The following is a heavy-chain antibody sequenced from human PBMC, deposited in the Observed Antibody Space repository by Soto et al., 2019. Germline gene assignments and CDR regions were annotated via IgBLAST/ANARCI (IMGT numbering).Heavy chain of an antibody. CDR3: ARDPHGRYYDSSGYSDY. CDR2: IYYSGST. J-gene: IGHJ4*02. V-gene: IGHV4-30-4*01. Sequence: SETLSLTCTVSGGSISSGDYYWSWIRQPPGKGLEWIGYIYYSGSTYYNPSLKSRVTISVDTSKNQFSLKLSSVTAADTAVYYCARDPHGRYYDSSGYSDYWGQGTLVTVSS. D-gene: IGHD3-22*01. CDR1: GGSISSGDYY.